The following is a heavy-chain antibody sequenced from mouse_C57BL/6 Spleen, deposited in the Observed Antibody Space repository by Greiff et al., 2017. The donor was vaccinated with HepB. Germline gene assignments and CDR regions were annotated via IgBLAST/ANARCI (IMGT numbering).Heavy chain of an antibody. J-gene: IGHJ3*01. CDR2: ISSGSSTI. CDR1: GFTFSDYG. CDR3: ARKERGGWFAY. Sequence: EVQLVESGGGLVKPGGSLKLSCAASGFTFSDYGMHWVRQAPEKGLEWVAYISSGSSTIYYADTVKGRFTISRDNAKNTLFLQMTSLRSEDTAMYYCARKERGGWFAYWGQGTLVTVSA. V-gene: IGHV5-17*01.